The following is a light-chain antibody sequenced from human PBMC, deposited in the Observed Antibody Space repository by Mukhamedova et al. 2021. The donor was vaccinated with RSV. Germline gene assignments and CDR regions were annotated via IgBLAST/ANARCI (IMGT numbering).Light chain of an antibody. CDR2: LNSDGSH. Sequence: GDSSYAIAWHQQQPEKGPRYLMKLNSDGSHSKGDGIPDRFSGSSSGAERYLTISSLQSEDEADYYCCSYAGSYTYVVFGGGTKLTVL. CDR1: GDSSYA. J-gene: IGLJ2*01. CDR3: CSYAGSYTYVV. V-gene: IGLV4-69*01.